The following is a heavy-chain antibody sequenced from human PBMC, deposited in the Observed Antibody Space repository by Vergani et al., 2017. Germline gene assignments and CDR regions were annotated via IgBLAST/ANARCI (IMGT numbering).Heavy chain of an antibody. J-gene: IGHJ3*02. D-gene: IGHD2-21*01. CDR3: VRVLHTSYILGAFDI. V-gene: IGHV4-38-2*02. CDR1: GNSIGSGFY. Sequence: QVRLEESGPGLVKPSETLSLTCSVSGNSIGSGFYWAWIRQSPGEGLQWLTSIHNRGKTYHNPSLKSRVSVSLDTSKNRFSLNLTSVTATDTAVYYCVRVLHTSYILGAFDIWGQGIKVTVSS. CDR2: IHNRGKT.